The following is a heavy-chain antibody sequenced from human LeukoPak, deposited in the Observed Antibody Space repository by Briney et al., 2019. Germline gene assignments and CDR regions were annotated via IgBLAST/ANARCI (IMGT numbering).Heavy chain of an antibody. CDR1: GFTFSSYA. J-gene: IGHJ6*02. CDR3: ARDIPYYYGMDV. V-gene: IGHV3-30*04. Sequence: GRSLRLSCAASGFTFSSYAMHWVRQAPGKGLEWVALISYDGSNKYDADSVKGRFTISRDNSKNTLYLQMNSLRAEDTAVYYCARDIPYYYGMDVWGQGTTVTVSS. CDR2: ISYDGSNK.